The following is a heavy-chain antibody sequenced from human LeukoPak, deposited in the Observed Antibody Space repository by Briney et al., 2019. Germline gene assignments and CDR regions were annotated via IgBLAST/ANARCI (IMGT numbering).Heavy chain of an antibody. V-gene: IGHV1-69*04. J-gene: IGHJ5*02. D-gene: IGHD2-2*02. CDR3: ARDQWGCSSTSCYSPVNPLANWFDP. Sequence: SVRASCKASRGTFSSYAISWVRQAPGHGLEWMGRIIPILGIANYAQKFQRRVTITADKSTSTAYMELSSLRSEDTAVYYCARDQWGCSSTSCYSPVNPLANWFDPWGQGTLVTVSS. CDR2: IIPILGIA. CDR1: RGTFSSYA.